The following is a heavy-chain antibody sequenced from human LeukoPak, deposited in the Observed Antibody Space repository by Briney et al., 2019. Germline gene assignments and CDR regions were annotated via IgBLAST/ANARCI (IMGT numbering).Heavy chain of an antibody. D-gene: IGHD5-18*01. CDR2: FDPEDGET. V-gene: IGHV1-24*01. CDR3: ATGGCSYGPLYYYYGMDV. J-gene: IGHJ6*02. Sequence: ASVKVSCKVSGYTLTELSMHWVRQAPGKGLEWMGGFDPEDGETIYAQKFQGRVTMTEDASTDTAYMELSSLRSEDTAVYYCATGGCSYGPLYYYYGMDVWGQGTTVTVSS. CDR1: GYTLTELS.